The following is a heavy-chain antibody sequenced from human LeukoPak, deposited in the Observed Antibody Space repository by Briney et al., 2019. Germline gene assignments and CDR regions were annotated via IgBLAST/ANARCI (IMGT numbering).Heavy chain of an antibody. Sequence: GGSLRLSCAASGFTFRNYAMTWVRQTPGEALEWVSAIGGSGGSADYADSVRGRFIISRDDSNNTLFLQMNSLRVEDTAVYYCAKLPSPTWYYFESWGHGTLVTVSS. V-gene: IGHV3-23*01. D-gene: IGHD2-8*02. J-gene: IGHJ4*01. CDR1: GFTFRNYA. CDR3: AKLPSPTWYYFES. CDR2: IGGSGGSA.